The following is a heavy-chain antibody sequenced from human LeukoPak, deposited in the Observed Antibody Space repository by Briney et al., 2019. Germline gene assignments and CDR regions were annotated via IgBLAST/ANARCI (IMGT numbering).Heavy chain of an antibody. CDR3: ARDNGNGDFDY. V-gene: IGHV3-7*01. D-gene: IGHD2-8*01. J-gene: IGHJ4*02. CDR1: GFTFSSYW. CDR2: IKQDGSEK. Sequence: GGSLRLSCAASGFTFSSYWMSWVHQAPGKGLEWVANIKQDGSEKYYVDSVKGRFTISRDNAKNSLYLQMNSLRAEDTAVYYCARDNGNGDFDYWGQGTLVTVSS.